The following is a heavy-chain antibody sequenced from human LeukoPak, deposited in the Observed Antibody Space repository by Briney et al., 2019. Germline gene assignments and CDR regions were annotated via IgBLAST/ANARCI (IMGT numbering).Heavy chain of an antibody. V-gene: IGHV4-39*07. CDR1: GDSISSSSYY. Sequence: SETLSLTCTVSGDSISSSSYYWGWIRQPPGKGLEWIGSIFHSGSTYYNPSLKSRVTISVDTSKNQFSLKLSSVTAADTAVYYCARGYSSGSYYYYYYMDVWGKGTTVTISS. D-gene: IGHD6-19*01. J-gene: IGHJ6*03. CDR3: ARGYSSGSYYYYYYMDV. CDR2: IFHSGST.